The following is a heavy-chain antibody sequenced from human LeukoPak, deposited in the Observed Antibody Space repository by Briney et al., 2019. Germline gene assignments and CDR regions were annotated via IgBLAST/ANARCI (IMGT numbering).Heavy chain of an antibody. CDR3: AKDGHGYQLLMDV. CDR1: GFTFSKYA. CDR2: ITNSGGGP. Sequence: PGGSLRLSCAASGFTFSKYAMSWVRQAPGKGPEWVSGITNSGGGPSSADSVKGRFTISRDNSKNTLYLQMNSLRVEDTAVYYCAKDGHGYQLLMDVWGQGTTVTVSS. V-gene: IGHV3-23*01. D-gene: IGHD2-2*01. J-gene: IGHJ6*02.